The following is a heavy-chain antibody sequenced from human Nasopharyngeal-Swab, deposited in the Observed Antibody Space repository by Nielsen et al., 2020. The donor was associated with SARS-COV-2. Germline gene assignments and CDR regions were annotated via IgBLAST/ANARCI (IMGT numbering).Heavy chain of an antibody. Sequence: GESLKISCAASGFTFSSYGMHWVRQAPGKGLEWVAVISYDGSNKYYADSVKGRFTISRDNSKNTLYLQMNSLRAEDTAVYYCATGWNFDYRGQGTLVTVSS. D-gene: IGHD6-19*01. CDR2: ISYDGSNK. V-gene: IGHV3-30*03. CDR1: GFTFSSYG. CDR3: ATGWNFDY. J-gene: IGHJ4*02.